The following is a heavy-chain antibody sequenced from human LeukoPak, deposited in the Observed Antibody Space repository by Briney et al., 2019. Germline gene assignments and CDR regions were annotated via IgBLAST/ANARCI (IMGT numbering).Heavy chain of an antibody. CDR1: GYSFTSYW. D-gene: IGHD3-10*01. Sequence: GESLKISCKGSGYSFTSYWIGWVLQMPGKGLEWMVIIYPGDSDTRYSPSFQGQVTISADKSIGTAYLQWSSLKASDAAMYYCAKTAEYFGEFPFDYWGQGTLVTVSS. CDR2: IYPGDSDT. J-gene: IGHJ4*02. V-gene: IGHV5-51*01. CDR3: AKTAEYFGEFPFDY.